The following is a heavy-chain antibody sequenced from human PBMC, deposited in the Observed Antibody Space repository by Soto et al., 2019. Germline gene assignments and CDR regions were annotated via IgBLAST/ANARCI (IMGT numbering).Heavy chain of an antibody. D-gene: IGHD5-12*01. V-gene: IGHV3-53*04. J-gene: IGHJ4*02. Sequence: TGGSQRLSCAASGFTVSSNYMSWVRQDPGKGLEWVSVIYSGGSTYYADSVKGRFTISRHNSKNTLYLQMNSLRAEDTAVYYCARGRAVATIYLDYWGQGTLVTVSS. CDR2: IYSGGST. CDR1: GFTVSSNY. CDR3: ARGRAVATIYLDY.